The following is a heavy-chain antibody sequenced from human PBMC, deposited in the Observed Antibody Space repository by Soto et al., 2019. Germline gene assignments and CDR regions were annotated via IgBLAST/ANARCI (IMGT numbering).Heavy chain of an antibody. V-gene: IGHV1-46*01. J-gene: IGHJ4*02. D-gene: IGHD1-26*01. CDR2: INPSGGST. CDR1: RYTFTSYY. CDR3: ARDFTSRDGVVGATNDY. Sequence: VASVKVSCKSSRYTFTSYYMHWVRQATGQGFEWMGIINPSGGSTSYAQKFQGRVTMTRDTSTSTVYMELSSLRSEDTAVYYCARDFTSRDGVVGATNDYWGQGTLVTVSS.